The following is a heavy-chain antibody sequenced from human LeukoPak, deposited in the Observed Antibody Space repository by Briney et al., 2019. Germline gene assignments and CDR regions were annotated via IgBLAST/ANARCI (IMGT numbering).Heavy chain of an antibody. CDR2: IYYSGST. V-gene: IGHV4-39*01. J-gene: IGHJ4*02. CDR3: ASEATGYLYYFDY. CDR1: GGSISSSSYY. D-gene: IGHD3-9*01. Sequence: SETLSLTCTVSGGSISSSSYYWGWIRQPPGKGLEWIGSIYYSGSTYDNPSLKSRVTISVDTSKNQFSLKLSSVTAADTAVYYCASEATGYLYYFDYWGQGTLVTVSS.